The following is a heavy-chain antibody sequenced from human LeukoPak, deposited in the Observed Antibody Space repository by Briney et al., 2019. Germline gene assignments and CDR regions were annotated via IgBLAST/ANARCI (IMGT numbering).Heavy chain of an antibody. CDR3: ASLGYCSGGSCYAFDY. D-gene: IGHD2-15*01. CDR2: ISAYNGNT. V-gene: IGHV1-18*01. J-gene: IGHJ4*02. CDR1: GYTFTSYG. Sequence: APVKVSCKASGYTFTSYGISWVRQAPGQGLEWMGWISAYNGNTNYAQKLQGRVTMTTDTSTSTAYMELRSLRSDDTAVYYCASLGYCSGGSCYAFDYWGQGTLVTVSS.